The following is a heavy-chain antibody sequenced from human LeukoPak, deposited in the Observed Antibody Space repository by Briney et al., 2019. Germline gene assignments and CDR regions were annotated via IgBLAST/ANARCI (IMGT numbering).Heavy chain of an antibody. CDR3: ARGGFHDRGGFFDH. CDR2: ISYDGSDK. CDR1: GFTLTTYA. V-gene: IGHV3-30*04. J-gene: IGHJ5*02. D-gene: IGHD3-22*01. Sequence: PGGSLRLSCAASGFTLTTYAMRWGRHAPGKGLGWVTAISYDGSDKYDSDSVKGRFSISRDNSKNTLYLQMNSLRAEDTAVYYCARGGFHDRGGFFDHWGQGTLVAVSS.